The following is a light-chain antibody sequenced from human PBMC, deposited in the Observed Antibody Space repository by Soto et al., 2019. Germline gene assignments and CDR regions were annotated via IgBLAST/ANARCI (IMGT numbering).Light chain of an antibody. CDR1: QSVSSSY. Sequence: EIVLTQSPGTLSLSPGERATLSCRASQSVSSSYLAWYQQKPGQAPRLLMYGTSNRATGIPDRFSGSGPGTDFTLTISRLEPEDFAVYYCQQYSNSPPYTFGQGTKLEIK. V-gene: IGKV3-20*01. J-gene: IGKJ2*01. CDR3: QQYSNSPPYT. CDR2: GTS.